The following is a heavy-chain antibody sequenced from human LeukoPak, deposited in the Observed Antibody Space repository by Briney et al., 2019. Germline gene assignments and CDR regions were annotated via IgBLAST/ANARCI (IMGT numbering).Heavy chain of an antibody. Sequence: ASVKVSCKASGYTFTGYYMHWVRQAPGQGLEWMGIINPSGGSTSYAQKLQGRVTMTRDMSTSTVYMELSSLRSEDTAIYYCARGLYSGSYFREIGYWGQGTLVTVSS. CDR1: GYTFTGYY. J-gene: IGHJ4*02. CDR3: ARGLYSGSYFREIGY. V-gene: IGHV1-46*01. D-gene: IGHD1-26*01. CDR2: INPSGGST.